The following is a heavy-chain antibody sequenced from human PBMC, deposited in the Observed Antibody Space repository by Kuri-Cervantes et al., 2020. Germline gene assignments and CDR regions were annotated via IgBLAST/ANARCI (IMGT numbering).Heavy chain of an antibody. V-gene: IGHV3-30-3*01. CDR1: GFTFTDYA. CDR2: TTYDGNNK. J-gene: IGHJ6*02. CDR3: ARVSVAGTIYYYYGMDV. D-gene: IGHD6-19*01. Sequence: GESLKISCAASGFTFTDYAMHWVRQAPGKGLEWVAVTTYDGNNKFYADSVKGRFTISRDNSKNILDLQMDSLTLEDTAVYYCARVSVAGTIYYYYGMDVWGQGTTVTVSS.